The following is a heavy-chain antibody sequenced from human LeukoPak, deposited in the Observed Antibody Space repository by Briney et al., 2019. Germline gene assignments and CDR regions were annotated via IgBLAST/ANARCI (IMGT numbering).Heavy chain of an antibody. CDR3: ARGPGGVRIQDYSQMAPDY. D-gene: IGHD4-11*01. CDR1: GYPFTAYF. CDR2: INPHSGGT. V-gene: IGHV1-2*02. J-gene: IGHJ4*02. Sequence: APVKVCCKTSGYPFTAYFIHWVRQAPGQGLEWMGWINPHSGGTNYAEKFLGRVTMTRDTSISTAYMELSRLRSDDTAVYYCARGPGGVRIQDYSQMAPDYWGQGTRVTVSS.